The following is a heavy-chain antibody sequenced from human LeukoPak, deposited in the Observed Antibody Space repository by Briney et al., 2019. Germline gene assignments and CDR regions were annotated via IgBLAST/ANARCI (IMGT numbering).Heavy chain of an antibody. CDR1: GGSTSNYY. D-gene: IGHD5-24*01. CDR2: IYYSGST. CDR3: ARDRDGYNPFDY. J-gene: IGHJ4*02. V-gene: IGHV4-59*01. Sequence: PSETLSLTCTVSGGSTSNYYWSWIRQPPGKGLEWIGYIYYSGSTNYNPSLKSRVTISIDTSKNQFSLKLSSVTAADTAVYYCARDRDGYNPFDYWGQGTLVTVSS.